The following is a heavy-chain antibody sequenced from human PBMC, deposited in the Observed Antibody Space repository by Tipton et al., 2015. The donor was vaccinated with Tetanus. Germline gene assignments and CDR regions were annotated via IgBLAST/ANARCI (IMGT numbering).Heavy chain of an antibody. Sequence: AASGFSARSKYMSWVRQAAGRGLEWVSVIYSGGNTHYVDSGKGRFTISRDNSKNMLYLQMNNLRVEDTAVYYCARHLTVSGVDYNYGMDVWGQGTTVTVSS. CDR2: IYSGGNT. J-gene: IGHJ6*02. D-gene: IGHD1-26*01. CDR1: GFSARSKY. V-gene: IGHV3-53*01. CDR3: ARHLTVSGVDYNYGMDV.